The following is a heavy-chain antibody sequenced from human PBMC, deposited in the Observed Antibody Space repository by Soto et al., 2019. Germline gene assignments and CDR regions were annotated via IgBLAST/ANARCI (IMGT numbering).Heavy chain of an antibody. Sequence: SETLSLTCTVSGGSISSSSYYRGWIRQTPGKGLEWIGSFSYGGNTYYNPSLKSRVTISADTSKNQFSLNLSSVTATDTAVYYCARRIAAAGHYFDYWGQGTLVTVSS. D-gene: IGHD6-13*01. CDR2: FSYGGNT. CDR3: ARRIAAAGHYFDY. V-gene: IGHV4-39*01. J-gene: IGHJ4*02. CDR1: GGSISSSSYY.